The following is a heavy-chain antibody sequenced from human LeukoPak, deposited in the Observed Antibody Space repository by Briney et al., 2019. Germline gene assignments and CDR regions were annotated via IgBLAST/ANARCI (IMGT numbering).Heavy chain of an antibody. CDR3: ARGGARGYSYSLDFDY. V-gene: IGHV3-21*01. D-gene: IGHD5-18*01. CDR2: IGSSSNYI. J-gene: IGHJ4*02. CDR1: GFTFSSYS. Sequence: GGSLRLSCAASGFTFSSYSMNWVRQAPGKGLEWVSSIGSSSNYIYYADSVKGRFTISRDNAKNSLYLQMNSLRAEDTAVYYCARGGARGYSYSLDFDYWGQGTLVTVSS.